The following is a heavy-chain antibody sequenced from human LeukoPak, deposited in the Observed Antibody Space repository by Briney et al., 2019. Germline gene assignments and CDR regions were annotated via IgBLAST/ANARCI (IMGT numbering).Heavy chain of an antibody. V-gene: IGHV3-7*05. D-gene: IGHD3-10*01. CDR3: AREGWFGELEY. CDR1: GFTFSTYW. J-gene: IGHJ4*02. CDR2: IKQDGSEK. Sequence: PGGSLRLSCVASGFTFSTYWMSWVRQAPGRGLEWVANIKQDGSEKYYVDSVKGRFTISRDNAKNSLYLQMNSLRAEDTAVYYCAREGWFGELEYWGQGTLLTVSS.